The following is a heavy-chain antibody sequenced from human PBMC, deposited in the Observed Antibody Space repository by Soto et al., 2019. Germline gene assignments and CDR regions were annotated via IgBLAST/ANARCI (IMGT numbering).Heavy chain of an antibody. CDR2: IYSGGST. D-gene: IGHD3-16*01. CDR1: GFTVSNNY. V-gene: IGHV3-66*01. Sequence: QLVESGGALVQPGGSLRLSCAASGFTVSNNYMSWVRQAPGKGLEWVSLIYSGGSTKSADSVKGRFTISRDSSKNTVYHQMNSLRAEDTAVYYCAGGPNSNSWGFAWGQGTLVTVSS. CDR3: AGGPNSNSWGFA. J-gene: IGHJ5*02.